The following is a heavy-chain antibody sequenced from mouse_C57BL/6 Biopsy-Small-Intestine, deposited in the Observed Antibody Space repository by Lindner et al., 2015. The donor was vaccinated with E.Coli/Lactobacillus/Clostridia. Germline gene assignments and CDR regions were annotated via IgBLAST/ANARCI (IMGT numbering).Heavy chain of an antibody. J-gene: IGHJ2*01. CDR1: GFTFSDYG. CDR2: ISSGSSTI. V-gene: IGHV5-17*01. CDR3: ERGFDY. Sequence: VQLQESGGGLVKPGGSLKLSCAASGFTFSDYGMHWVRQVPEKGLEWVASISSGSSTIHYIDIVKGRFTISRDNAKNTLFLQMTSLRSEDTAIYYCERGFDYWGQGTTLTVSS.